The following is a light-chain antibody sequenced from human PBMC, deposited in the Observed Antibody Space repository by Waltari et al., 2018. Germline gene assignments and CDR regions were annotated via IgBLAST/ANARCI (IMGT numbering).Light chain of an antibody. CDR1: VLAKQY. Sequence: STELTQPPSVSVSPGQTARITCSGDVLAKQYAHWYQLKPGRAPVLVMYKDTERPSGIPERFSGAISGTTVTLTISGVQAEDEADYHCQSADNSGTYEVFGTGTKVTVL. V-gene: IGLV3-25*03. J-gene: IGLJ1*01. CDR3: QSADNSGTYEV. CDR2: KDT.